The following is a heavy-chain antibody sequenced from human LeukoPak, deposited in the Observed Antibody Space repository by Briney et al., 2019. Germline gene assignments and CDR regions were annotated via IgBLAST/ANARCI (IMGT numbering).Heavy chain of an antibody. CDR3: ANLPSAYCSSTSCYTGTY. V-gene: IGHV3-23*01. CDR2: ISGSGGST. CDR1: GFTFSSYA. J-gene: IGHJ4*02. D-gene: IGHD2-2*02. Sequence: GGSLRLSCAASGFTFSSYAMSWVRQAPGKGLEWVSAISGSGGSTYYADSVKGRFTISRDNSKNTLYLQMNSLRAEDTAVYYCANLPSAYCSSTSCYTGTYWGQGTLVTVSS.